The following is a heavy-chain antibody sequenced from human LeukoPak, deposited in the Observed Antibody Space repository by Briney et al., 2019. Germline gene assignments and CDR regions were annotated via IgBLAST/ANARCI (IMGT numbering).Heavy chain of an antibody. Sequence: GGSLRLSCAASGFTFSGSSMHWVRQASGKGLEWVGLVRSRPESYATQYGVSVSGRFTISRDDSKNTAYLQMNSLKAEDTAVYYCTPFLCSRTTCPWGQGTLVTVSS. CDR2: VRSRPESYAT. J-gene: IGHJ5*02. D-gene: IGHD2-2*01. CDR1: GFTFSGSS. V-gene: IGHV3-73*01. CDR3: TPFLCSRTTCP.